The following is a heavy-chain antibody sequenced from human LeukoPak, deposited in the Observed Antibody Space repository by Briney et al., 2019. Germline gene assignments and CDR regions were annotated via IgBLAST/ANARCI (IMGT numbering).Heavy chain of an antibody. CDR3: ARVPSTSWNIDY. J-gene: IGHJ4*02. CDR1: SDSISSSSCY. V-gene: IGHV4-39*07. CDR2: IYYSGLT. D-gene: IGHD6-13*01. Sequence: SETLSLTCTESSDSISSSSCYWGWIRQPPGKGLEWIGNIYYSGLTYYNPSLKSRVSLSVDTSKNQFSLKLHSVTAADTAVYYCARVPSTSWNIDYWGQGILVTVSS.